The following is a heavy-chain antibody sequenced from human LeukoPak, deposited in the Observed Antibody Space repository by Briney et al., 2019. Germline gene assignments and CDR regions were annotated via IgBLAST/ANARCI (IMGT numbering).Heavy chain of an antibody. D-gene: IGHD5-18*01. V-gene: IGHV3-21*04. Sequence: PGGSLRLSCAASGFTFSSYSMNWVRQAPGKGLEWVSSINSSSSYIYYADSVKGRFTISRDNAKKSLFLQMNSLRAEDTALYYCVKGGNGYRGVIDYWGQGTLVTVSS. CDR1: GFTFSSYS. CDR3: VKGGNGYRGVIDY. CDR2: INSSSSYI. J-gene: IGHJ4*02.